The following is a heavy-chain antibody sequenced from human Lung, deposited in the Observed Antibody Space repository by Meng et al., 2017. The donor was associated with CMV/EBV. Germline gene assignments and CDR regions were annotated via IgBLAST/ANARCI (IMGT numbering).Heavy chain of an antibody. CDR3: ARDFYY. Sequence: GGSLRLSCKVSGFTFSNYWMNWVRQTPEKGLEWVANIKKDGSEKNYLGSVKGRFTISRDNAKNSLYLQMNRLRVEDTAVYYCARDFYYWGQGTLVTVSS. V-gene: IGHV3-7*01. J-gene: IGHJ4*02. CDR1: GFTFSNYW. CDR2: IKKDGSEK.